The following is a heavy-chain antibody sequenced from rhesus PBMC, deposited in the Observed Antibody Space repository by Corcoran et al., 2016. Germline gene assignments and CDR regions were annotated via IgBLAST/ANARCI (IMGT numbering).Heavy chain of an antibody. J-gene: IGHJ6*01. CDR2: LNRAVAIR. Sequence: EVQLVESGGGLAEPGGSLRLSCAASGFTFSSHCMFWVRQAPGRGLEGISVLNRAVAIRCYAVSVKGKFTISRDRAKDTLYLQMNSLRPEDTAVYYCAKDRANTWNYKNYGLDSWGQGVVVTVSS. CDR3: AKDRANTWNYKNYGLDS. D-gene: IGHD1-38*01. CDR1: GFTFSSHC. V-gene: IGHV3-14*01.